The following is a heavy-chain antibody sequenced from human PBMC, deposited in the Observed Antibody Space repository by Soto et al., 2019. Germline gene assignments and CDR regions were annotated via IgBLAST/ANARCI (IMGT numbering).Heavy chain of an antibody. CDR2: ITGSGGNT. CDR3: AKRVFGSGWYFFDY. CDR1: GFTFSNYA. V-gene: IGHV3-23*01. J-gene: IGHJ4*02. Sequence: SLRLSCAASGFTFSNYAMSWVRQAPGKGLEWVSTITGSGGNTYYADSVKGRFTISRDNSKNTLYLQMNSLRVEDTAVYYCAKRVFGSGWYFFDYWGQGTLVTLFS. D-gene: IGHD6-19*01.